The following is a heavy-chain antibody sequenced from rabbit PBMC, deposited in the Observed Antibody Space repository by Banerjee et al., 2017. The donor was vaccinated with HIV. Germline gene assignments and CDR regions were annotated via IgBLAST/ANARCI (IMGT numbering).Heavy chain of an antibody. CDR2: IDPVFGST. D-gene: IGHD7-1*01. V-gene: IGHV1S7*01. CDR1: GFDFSSYY. CDR3: ARAGYAGYGYRDAFDP. J-gene: IGHJ2*01. Sequence: QLKESGGGLVQPGGSLKLSCKASGFDFSSYYMSWVRQAPGKGLEWIGYIDPVFGSTYYASWVNGRFSISRENTQNTVSLQLNSLTAADTATYFCARAGYAGYGYRDAFDPWGPGTLVTVS.